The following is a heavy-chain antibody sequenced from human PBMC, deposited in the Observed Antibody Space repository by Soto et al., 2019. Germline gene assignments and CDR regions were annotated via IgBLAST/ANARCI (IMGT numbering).Heavy chain of an antibody. CDR3: ASRRNPYGAYDY. CDR2: ISAYNGST. Sequence: ASVKVSCKASGYTFTSYGISWVRQAPGQGLEWMGWISAYNGSTYYADSVKGRFTISRDNSKNTLYLQMNSLRADDTAVYYCASRRNPYGAYDYWGQGTLVTVSS. J-gene: IGHJ4*02. CDR1: GYTFTSYG. V-gene: IGHV1-18*01. D-gene: IGHD4-17*01.